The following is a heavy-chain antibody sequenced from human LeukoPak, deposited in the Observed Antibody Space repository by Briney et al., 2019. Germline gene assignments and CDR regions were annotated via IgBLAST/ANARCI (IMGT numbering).Heavy chain of an antibody. J-gene: IGHJ4*02. D-gene: IGHD3-22*01. CDR3: AKDRRPNYYDSSGYFVY. Sequence: GGSLRLSCAASGFSFSSYSMNWVRQAPGKGLEWVSGISWNSGSIGYADSVKGRFTISRDNAKNSLYLQMNSLRAEDTALYYCAKDRRPNYYDSSGYFVYWGQGTLVTVSS. CDR1: GFSFSSYS. CDR2: ISWNSGSI. V-gene: IGHV3-9*01.